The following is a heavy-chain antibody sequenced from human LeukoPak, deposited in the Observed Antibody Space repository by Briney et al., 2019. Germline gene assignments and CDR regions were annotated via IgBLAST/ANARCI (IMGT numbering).Heavy chain of an antibody. CDR3: ARAQAESSGLDY. J-gene: IGHJ4*02. CDR2: ISSSSSYI. Sequence: GGSLRLSCAASGFTFSSYSMNWVRQAPGKGLEWVSSISSSSSYIYYADSVKGRFTISRDNAKNSLYLQMNSLRAEDMAVYYCARAQAESSGLDYWGQGTLVTVSS. CDR1: GFTFSSYS. V-gene: IGHV3-21*01. D-gene: IGHD6-19*01.